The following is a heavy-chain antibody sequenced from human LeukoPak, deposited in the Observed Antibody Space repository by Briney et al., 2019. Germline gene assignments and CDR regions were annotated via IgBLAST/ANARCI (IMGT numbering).Heavy chain of an antibody. J-gene: IGHJ3*02. CDR3: ASPSGYYALDAFDI. CDR1: GFTFSSYS. Sequence: GGSLRLSCAASGFTFSSYSMNWVRQAPGKGLEWVSSISSSSSYIYYADSVKGRFTISRDNAKNSLYLQMNSLRAEDTAVYYCASPSGYYALDAFDILGQGTMVTVSS. D-gene: IGHD3-3*01. V-gene: IGHV3-21*01. CDR2: ISSSSSYI.